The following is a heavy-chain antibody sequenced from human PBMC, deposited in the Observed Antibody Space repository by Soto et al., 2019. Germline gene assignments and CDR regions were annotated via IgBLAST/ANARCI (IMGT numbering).Heavy chain of an antibody. V-gene: IGHV3-30*18. J-gene: IGHJ4*02. CDR3: ANAPGEWDNY. Sequence: QVHLVESGGGVVQPGGSLRLSCVVSGFTFSSYGMHWVRQAPGKGLEWVAVISFDVNDKHYADSVKGRFTISRDNSRNTLFLQMNSLRPDDTAVYYCANAPGEWDNYWGQGTLVTVSS. CDR2: ISFDVNDK. D-gene: IGHD3-16*01. CDR1: GFTFSSYG.